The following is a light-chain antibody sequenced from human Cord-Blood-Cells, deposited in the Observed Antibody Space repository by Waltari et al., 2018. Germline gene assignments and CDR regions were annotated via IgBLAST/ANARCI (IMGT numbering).Light chain of an antibody. Sequence: EIVLTQSPATLSLSPGDRATLSCRSSQSVSSYLAWYQQKPGQAPRLLIYDASNRATGIPARFSGSGSGIDFTLTTSSLEPEDFAVYYWQQRSNWPRTFGPGTKVEIK. J-gene: IGKJ3*01. CDR3: QQRSNWPRT. CDR1: QSVSSY. V-gene: IGKV3-11*01. CDR2: DAS.